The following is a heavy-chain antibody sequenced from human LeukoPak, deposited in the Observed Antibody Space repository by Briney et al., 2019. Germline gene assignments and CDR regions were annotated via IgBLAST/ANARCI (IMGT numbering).Heavy chain of an antibody. V-gene: IGHV1-3*01. J-gene: IGHJ3*02. CDR1: GYTFTSYA. CDR3: ASHRKYYGSGSPHAFDI. Sequence: ASVKVSCKASGYTFTSYAMHWVRQAPGQRLEWMGWINAGNGNTKYSQKFQGRVTITRDTSASTAYMELSSLRSEDTAVYYCASHRKYYGSGSPHAFDIWGQGTMVTVSP. D-gene: IGHD3-10*01. CDR2: INAGNGNT.